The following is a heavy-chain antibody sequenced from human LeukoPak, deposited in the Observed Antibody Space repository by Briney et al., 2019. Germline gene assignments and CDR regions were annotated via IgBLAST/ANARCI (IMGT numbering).Heavy chain of an antibody. V-gene: IGHV3-7*01. Sequence: GGSLRLPCAASGFTFSRYWMSWVRQAPGKGLEWVANIKQDGSEKYYVDPVKGRFTISRDNAKSSLYLQMNSLRAEDTAVYYCARLLVYNSGGEAFDHWGQGTLVTVSS. D-gene: IGHD1-20*01. CDR2: IKQDGSEK. J-gene: IGHJ4*02. CDR3: ARLLVYNSGGEAFDH. CDR1: GFTFSRYW.